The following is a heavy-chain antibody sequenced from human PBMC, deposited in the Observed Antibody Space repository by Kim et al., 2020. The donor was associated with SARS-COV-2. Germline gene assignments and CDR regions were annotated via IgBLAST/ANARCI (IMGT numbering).Heavy chain of an antibody. CDR2: ISYDGSNK. Sequence: GGSLRLSCAASGFTFSSYGMHWVRQAPGKGLEWVAVISYDGSNKYYADSVKGRFTISRDNSKNTLYLQMNSLRAEDTAVYYCARDLAMISFGGRPYYYV. D-gene: IGHD3-16*01. CDR1: GFTFSSYG. J-gene: IGHJ6*01. V-gene: IGHV3-33*05. CDR3: ARDLAMISFGGRPYYYV.